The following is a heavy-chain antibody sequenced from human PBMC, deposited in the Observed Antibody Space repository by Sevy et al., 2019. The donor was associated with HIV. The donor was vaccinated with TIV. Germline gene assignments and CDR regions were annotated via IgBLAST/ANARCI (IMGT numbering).Heavy chain of an antibody. CDR1: GFTFSSYG. Sequence: GGSLRLSCAASGFTFSSYGMHWVRQAPGKGLEWVAFIRYDGSNKYYADSVKGRFTISRDNSKNTLYLQMYSLRAEDTAVYYCAKGPLRLFDYWGQGTLVTVSS. J-gene: IGHJ4*02. D-gene: IGHD5-12*01. V-gene: IGHV3-30*02. CDR3: AKGPLRLFDY. CDR2: IRYDGSNK.